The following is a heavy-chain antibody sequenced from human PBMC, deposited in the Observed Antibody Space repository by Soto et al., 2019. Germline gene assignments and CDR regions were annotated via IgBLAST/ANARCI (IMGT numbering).Heavy chain of an antibody. CDR1: GGSISSSSYY. J-gene: IGHJ4*02. V-gene: IGHV4-39*01. CDR3: ARVAAAGNREGYFDY. CDR2: IYYSGST. D-gene: IGHD6-13*01. Sequence: LSLTCTVSGGSISSSSYYWGWIRQPPGKGLEWIGSIYYSGSTYYNPSLKSRVTISVDTSKNQFSLKLSSVTAADTAVYYCARVAAAGNREGYFDYWGQGTLVTVSS.